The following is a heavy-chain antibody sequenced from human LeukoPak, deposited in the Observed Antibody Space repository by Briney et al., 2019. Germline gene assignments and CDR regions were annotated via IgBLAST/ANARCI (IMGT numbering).Heavy chain of an antibody. Sequence: PGGSLRLSCSASGFPFRDYFMSWIRQAPGKGLEWLAYTNTAGNTLYYADSVKGRFTISRDNDKKSMYMQMNTLRAEDTAVYYCARATYDSSAVDAFDIWGQGTMVTVSP. CDR2: TNTAGNTL. CDR1: GFPFRDYF. CDR3: ARATYDSSAVDAFDI. D-gene: IGHD3-22*01. J-gene: IGHJ3*02. V-gene: IGHV3-11*01.